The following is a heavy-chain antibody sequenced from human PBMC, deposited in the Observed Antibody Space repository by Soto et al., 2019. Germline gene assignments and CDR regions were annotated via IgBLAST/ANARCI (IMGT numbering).Heavy chain of an antibody. CDR1: GFSLSTSGVG. J-gene: IGHJ4*02. D-gene: IGHD3-16*02. CDR3: AHVFNSNSGSYRYFDY. V-gene: IGHV2-5*02. Sequence: QITLTESGPTPVKPTQTLTLTCTFSGFSLSTSGVGVGWIRQPPGKALEWLALIYWDDDKRYSPSLKSRLTITKDTSKNQVVLTMTNMDPVDTATYYCAHVFNSNSGSYRYFDYWGQGTLVTVSS. CDR2: IYWDDDK.